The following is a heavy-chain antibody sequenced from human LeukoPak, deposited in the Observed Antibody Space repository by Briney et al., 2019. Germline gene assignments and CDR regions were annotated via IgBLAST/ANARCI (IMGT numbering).Heavy chain of an antibody. Sequence: PGGSLRLSCAASGFTFSNYAMTWVRQAPGKGLEWVSSISDSAGATYYADSVRGRFTISRDNSGNTLYLQINSLRADDTAVYYCAKGGTTAWTAVDYWGQGTLVTVSS. CDR3: AKGGTTAWTAVDY. J-gene: IGHJ4*02. CDR2: ISDSAGAT. CDR1: GFTFSNYA. D-gene: IGHD1-7*01. V-gene: IGHV3-23*01.